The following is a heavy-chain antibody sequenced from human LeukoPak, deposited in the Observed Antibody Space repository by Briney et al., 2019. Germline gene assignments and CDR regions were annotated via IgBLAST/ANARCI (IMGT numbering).Heavy chain of an antibody. CDR1: GFTFSSYE. J-gene: IGHJ4*02. CDR2: ISSSGSTI. V-gene: IGHV3-48*03. CDR3: ARARGSSSWYPFDY. D-gene: IGHD6-13*01. Sequence: GGSLRLSCAASGFTFSSYEMNWVRQAPGKGLEWVSKISSSGSTINYADSVKGRFTISRDNAKNSLYLQTNSLRAEDTAVYYCARARGSSSWYPFDYWGQGTLVTVSS.